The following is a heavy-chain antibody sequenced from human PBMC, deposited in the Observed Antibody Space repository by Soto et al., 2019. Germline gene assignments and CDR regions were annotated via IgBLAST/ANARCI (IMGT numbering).Heavy chain of an antibody. D-gene: IGHD3-22*01. CDR3: ARGTMIVVVTPIYWYFDL. Sequence: QVQLQESGPGLVKPSQTLSLTCTVSGGSISSGDYYWSWIRQPPGKGLEWIGYIYYSGSTYYNPSLHSRVTIPVDTSKNQFSLKLSSVTAADTAVYYCARGTMIVVVTPIYWYFDLWGRGTLVTVSS. CDR1: GGSISSGDYY. J-gene: IGHJ2*01. CDR2: IYYSGST. V-gene: IGHV4-30-4*01.